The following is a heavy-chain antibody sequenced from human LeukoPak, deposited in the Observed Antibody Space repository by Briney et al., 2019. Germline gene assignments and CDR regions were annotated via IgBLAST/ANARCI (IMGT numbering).Heavy chain of an antibody. Sequence: ASVKVSCKASGYTFTSYAIQWVRQAPGQRLEWMGWINAGHGNTKYSQRFQGRVTITRDTSASTAYMELSSLRSEDSAVYYCARGAGFAEPLPEYWGQGTLLTVSS. CDR2: INAGHGNT. V-gene: IGHV1-3*01. CDR1: GYTFTSYA. J-gene: IGHJ4*02. D-gene: IGHD1-14*01. CDR3: ARGAGFAEPLPEY.